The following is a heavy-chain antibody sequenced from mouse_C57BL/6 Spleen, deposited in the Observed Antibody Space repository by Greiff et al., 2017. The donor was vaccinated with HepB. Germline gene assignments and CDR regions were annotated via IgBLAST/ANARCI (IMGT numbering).Heavy chain of an antibody. J-gene: IGHJ4*01. D-gene: IGHD2-5*01. V-gene: IGHV1-85*01. CDR3: ARYYYSNSNYAMDY. Sequence: VQLQQSGPELVKPGASVKLSCKASGYTFTSYDINWVKQRPGQGLEWIGWIYPRDGSTKYNEKFKGKATLTVDTSSSTAYMELHSLTSEDSAVYFCARYYYSNSNYAMDYWGQGTSVTVSS. CDR2: IYPRDGST. CDR1: GYTFTSYD.